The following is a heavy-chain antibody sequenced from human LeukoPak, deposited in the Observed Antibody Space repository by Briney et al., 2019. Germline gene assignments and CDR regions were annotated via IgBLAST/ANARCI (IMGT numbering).Heavy chain of an antibody. CDR1: GFTFDDYA. J-gene: IGHJ4*02. V-gene: IGHV3-9*01. CDR2: ISWNSGSI. Sequence: SGRSLRLSCAASGFTFDDYAMHWVRQAPGKGLEWVSGISWNSGSIAYADSVKGRFTISRDNAKNSLYLQMNSLRAEDTAFYYCAKDTTSYLIDYWGQGTLVTVSS. D-gene: IGHD2/OR15-2a*01. CDR3: AKDTTSYLIDY.